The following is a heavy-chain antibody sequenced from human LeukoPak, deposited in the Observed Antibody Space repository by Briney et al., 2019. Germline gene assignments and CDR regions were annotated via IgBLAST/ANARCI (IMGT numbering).Heavy chain of an antibody. CDR1: GFTFSSYT. CDR3: ARDRSRGHSVN. V-gene: IGHV3-7*01. D-gene: IGHD6-13*01. CDR2: IKQDGSEK. J-gene: IGHJ4*02. Sequence: GGSLRPSCAASGFTFSSYTMNWVRQAPGKGLEWVANIKQDGSEKYYVDSVKGRFTISRDNAKNSLYLQMNSLRAEDTAVYYCARDRSRGHSVNWGQGTLVTVSS.